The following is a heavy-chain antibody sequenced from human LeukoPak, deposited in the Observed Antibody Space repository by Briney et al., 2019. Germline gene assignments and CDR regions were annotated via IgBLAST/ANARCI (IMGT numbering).Heavy chain of an antibody. CDR1: GGSISSYY. V-gene: IGHV4-59*01. Sequence: PSGTLSLTCAVSGGSISSYYWSWIRQPPGKGLEWIGYIYYSGSTNYNPSLKSRVTISVDTSKNQFSLKLSSVTASDPAGYLFARGGGYCSGSYPDYWGQGTLVTVSS. CDR2: IYYSGST. CDR3: ARGGGYCSGSYPDY. D-gene: IGHD3-10*01. J-gene: IGHJ4*02.